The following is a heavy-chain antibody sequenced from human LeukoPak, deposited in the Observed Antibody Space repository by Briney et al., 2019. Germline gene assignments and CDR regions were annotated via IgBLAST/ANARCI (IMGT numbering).Heavy chain of an antibody. CDR3: ASRLAYYDTTGYYSLFEN. CDR2: IFHSGTT. CDR1: GYSISSGYY. Sequence: SETLSLTCTVSGYSISSGYYWGWIRQPPGKGLEWIGEIFHSGTTNYNPSLKSRLTISVDKSKNQFSLKLSSVTAADTAVYYCASRLAYYDTTGYYSLFENWGHGTLVTVSS. V-gene: IGHV4-38-2*02. J-gene: IGHJ4*01. D-gene: IGHD3-22*01.